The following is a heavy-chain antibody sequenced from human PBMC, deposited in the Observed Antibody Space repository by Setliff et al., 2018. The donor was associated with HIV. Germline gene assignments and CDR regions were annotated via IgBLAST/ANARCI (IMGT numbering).Heavy chain of an antibody. CDR1: GFTFGEYG. CDR2: IRSRPFGGTT. J-gene: IGHJ4*02. Sequence: GESLKISCLGSGFTFGEYGMSWFRQAPGKGLEWVGFIRSRPFGGTTEYAAPVKGRFTISRDDSKSIAYLQMNSLKSADAAVYYCTRGMRPMVKRVPFDYWGQGTLVTVSS. CDR3: TRGMRPMVKRVPFDY. V-gene: IGHV3-49*03. D-gene: IGHD2-15*01.